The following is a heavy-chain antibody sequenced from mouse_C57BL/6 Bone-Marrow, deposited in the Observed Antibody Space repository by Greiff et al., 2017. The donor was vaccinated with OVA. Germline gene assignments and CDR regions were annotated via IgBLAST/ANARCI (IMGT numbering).Heavy chain of an antibody. CDR3: APYDSTFFDY. J-gene: IGHJ2*01. Sequence: EVQLQQSGAELVKPGASVKLSCTASGFTFNDYYMHWVKQRTEQGLEWIGRIDPGDGETNYAPKFKGKATITADTSSNTAYLQRSNLTSEDSAVYYSAPYDSTFFDYWGQGTTLTVSS. CDR1: GFTFNDYY. V-gene: IGHV14-2*01. CDR2: IDPGDGET. D-gene: IGHD1-1*01.